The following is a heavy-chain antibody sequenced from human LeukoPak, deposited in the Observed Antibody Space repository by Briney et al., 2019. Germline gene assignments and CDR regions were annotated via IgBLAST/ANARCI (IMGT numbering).Heavy chain of an antibody. J-gene: IGHJ4*02. CDR1: GFTFSSYS. D-gene: IGHD5-18*01. CDR3: ARVTSYGIFDY. V-gene: IGHV3-48*01. Sequence: PGGSLRLSCAASGFTFSSYSMNWVRQAPGKGLEWVSYISSSSSTIYYADSVKGRFTISRDNAKNSLYLQMNSLRAEDTAVYYCARVTSYGIFDYWGQGTLVTVSS. CDR2: ISSSSSTI.